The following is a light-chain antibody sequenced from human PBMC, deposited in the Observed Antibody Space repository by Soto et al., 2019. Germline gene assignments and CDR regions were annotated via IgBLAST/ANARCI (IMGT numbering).Light chain of an antibody. CDR3: CSYAGSYTSLYV. J-gene: IGLJ1*01. CDR2: DVS. CDR1: SSDVGGYNY. V-gene: IGLV2-11*01. Sequence: QSVLTQPRSVSGSPGRSVTISCTGTSSDVGGYNYVSWYQQHPGKAPKLMIYDVSKRPSGVPDRFSGSKSGNTASLTISGLQAEDEADYYCCSYAGSYTSLYVFGTGTKVTVL.